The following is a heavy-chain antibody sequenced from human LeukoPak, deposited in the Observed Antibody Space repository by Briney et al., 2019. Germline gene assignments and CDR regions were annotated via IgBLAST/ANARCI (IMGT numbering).Heavy chain of an antibody. V-gene: IGHV1-46*01. J-gene: IGHJ6*02. Sequence: ASVKVSCKASGYTFTSYYMHWVRQAPGQGLEGMGIITPSGGRPRYAQKFQGRVTMTRDTSTSTVYMELSRLRSEDTAVYYCARGGPRITIFGVVLPDYYGMDVWGQGTTVTVSS. CDR1: GYTFTSYY. CDR3: ARGGPRITIFGVVLPDYYGMDV. D-gene: IGHD3-3*01. CDR2: ITPSGGRP.